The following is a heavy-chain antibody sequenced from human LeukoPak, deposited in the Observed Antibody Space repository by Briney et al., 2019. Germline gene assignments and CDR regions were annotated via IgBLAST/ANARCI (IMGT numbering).Heavy chain of an antibody. CDR3: AARYFDWLS. D-gene: IGHD3-9*01. CDR1: GFTFSSYG. V-gene: IGHV3-30*03. CDR2: ISYDGSNK. Sequence: PGRSLRLSCAASGFTFSSYGMHWVRQAPGKGLEWVAVISYDGSNKYYADSVKGRFTISRDNSKNTLYLQMNSLRAEDTAVYYCAARYFDWLSWGQGTLVTVSS. J-gene: IGHJ5*02.